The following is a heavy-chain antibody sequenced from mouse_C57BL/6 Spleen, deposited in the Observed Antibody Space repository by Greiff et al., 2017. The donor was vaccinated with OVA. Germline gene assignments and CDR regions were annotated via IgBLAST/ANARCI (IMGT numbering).Heavy chain of an antibody. CDR3: TRDGYYEGYFDY. Sequence: QVQLQQSGAELVRPGASVTLSCKASGYTFTDYEMHWVKQTPVHGLEWIGAIDPETGGTAYNQKFKGKAILTADKSSSTAYMELRSLTSEDSAVYYCTRDGYYEGYFDYWGQGTTLTVSS. CDR1: GYTFTDYE. V-gene: IGHV1-15*01. J-gene: IGHJ2*01. D-gene: IGHD2-3*01. CDR2: IDPETGGT.